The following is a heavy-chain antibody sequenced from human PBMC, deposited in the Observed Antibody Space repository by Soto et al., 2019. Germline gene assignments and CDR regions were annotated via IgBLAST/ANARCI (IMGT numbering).Heavy chain of an antibody. CDR3: AKDPRVHYYDSGRSAY. V-gene: IGHV3-23*01. J-gene: IGHJ4*02. D-gene: IGHD3-10*01. CDR1: GFTFSNYA. Sequence: EVQLLESGGGLVQPGGSLRLSCAASGFTFSNYAMSWVRQAPGKGLEWVSAISGSGGSTYYADSVKGRFTISRDNSNNALYPQMNSLRAEDKAVYYCAKDPRVHYYDSGRSAYWGQGTVVTVSS. CDR2: ISGSGGST.